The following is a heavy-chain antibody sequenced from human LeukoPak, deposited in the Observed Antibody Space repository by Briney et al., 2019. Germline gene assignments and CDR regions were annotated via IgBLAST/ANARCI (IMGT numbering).Heavy chain of an antibody. Sequence: GGSLRLSCAASGFIFSNYWMHWVRQAPGKGLVWVSRINSDGSYTSYADSVKGRFTISRDNAKNTLYLQMNSLRAEDRAVYYCARESPTRDFDYWGQGTLVTVSS. CDR3: ARESPTRDFDY. J-gene: IGHJ4*02. V-gene: IGHV3-74*01. CDR2: INSDGSYT. CDR1: GFIFSNYW.